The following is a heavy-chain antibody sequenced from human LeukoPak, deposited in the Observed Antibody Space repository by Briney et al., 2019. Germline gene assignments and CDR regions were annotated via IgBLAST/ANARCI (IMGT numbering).Heavy chain of an antibody. V-gene: IGHV1-69*04. CDR3: AREGSCSGGSCYGDAFDI. D-gene: IGHD2-15*01. CDR2: IIPILGIA. Sequence: ASVKVSCKASGGTFSSYAISWVRQAPGQGLEWTGRIIPILGIANYAQKFQGRVTITADKSTSTAYMELSSLRSEDTAVYYCAREGSCSGGSCYGDAFDIWGQGTMVTVSS. J-gene: IGHJ3*02. CDR1: GGTFSSYA.